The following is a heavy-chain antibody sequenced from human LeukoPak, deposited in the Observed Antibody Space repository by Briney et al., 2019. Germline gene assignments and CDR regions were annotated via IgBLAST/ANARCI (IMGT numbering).Heavy chain of an antibody. CDR1: GFTFSSYE. Sequence: PGGSLRLSCAASGFTFSSYEMNRVRQAPGKGLEWVSYISGSGGTIYYADSVKGRFTISRDNSRNTLYLQMNSLRAEDTAVYYCARDQAENCGGDCYSDWYLPWGQATLVTVSS. CDR3: ARDQAENCGGDCYSDWYLP. D-gene: IGHD2-21*02. J-gene: IGHJ5*02. CDR2: ISGSGGTI. V-gene: IGHV3-23*01.